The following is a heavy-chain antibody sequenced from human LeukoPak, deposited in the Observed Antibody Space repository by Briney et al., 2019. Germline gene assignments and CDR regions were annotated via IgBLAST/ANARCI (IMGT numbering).Heavy chain of an antibody. V-gene: IGHV1-69*04. CDR3: ARVGRYNWNDGYWFGP. J-gene: IGHJ5*02. Sequence: GASVKVSCKASGGTFSSYAISWVRQAPGQGLEWMGRIIPIFGIANYAQKFQGRVTITADKSTSTAYMELSSLRSEDTAVYYCARVGRYNWNDGYWFGPWGQGTLVTVSS. D-gene: IGHD1-20*01. CDR1: GGTFSSYA. CDR2: IIPIFGIA.